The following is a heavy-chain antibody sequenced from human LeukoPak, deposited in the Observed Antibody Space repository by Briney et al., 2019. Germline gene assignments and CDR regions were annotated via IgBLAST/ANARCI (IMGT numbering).Heavy chain of an antibody. CDR2: ISSSGSTI. J-gene: IGHJ6*04. D-gene: IGHD3-10*02. CDR1: GFTFTSYA. V-gene: IGHV3-48*03. CDR3: AELGITMIGGV. Sequence: GGSLRLSCAASGFTFTSYAMSWVRQAPGKGLEWVSAISSSGSTIYYADSVKGRFTISRDNAKNSLYLQMNSLRAEDTAVYCCAELGITMIGGVWGKGTTVTISS.